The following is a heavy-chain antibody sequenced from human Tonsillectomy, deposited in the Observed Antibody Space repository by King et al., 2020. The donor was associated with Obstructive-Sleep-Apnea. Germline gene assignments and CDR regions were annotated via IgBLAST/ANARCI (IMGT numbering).Heavy chain of an antibody. D-gene: IGHD3-22*01. V-gene: IGHV1-2*04. CDR2: INPNSGGI. J-gene: IGHJ3*02. CDR3: ARDPINDYYDSSGYYGNDAFDI. Sequence: QVKLVESGAEVKKPGASVKVSCKASGYTFRDYYIHWVRQAPGQGLEWMGWINPNSGGINYAQKFQGWVAMTRDTSISTVYMELTRLRSDDTAVYYCARDPINDYYDSSGYYGNDAFDIWGQGTMVTVSS. CDR1: GYTFRDYY.